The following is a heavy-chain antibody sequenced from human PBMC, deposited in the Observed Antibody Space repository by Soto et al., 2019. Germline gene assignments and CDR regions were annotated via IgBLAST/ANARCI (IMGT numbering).Heavy chain of an antibody. Sequence: VSVKVSCKASGYTFTSYGISWVRQAPGQGLEWMGWISAYNGNTNYAQKLQGRVTMTTDTSTSTAYMELRSLRSDDTAVYYCASLGKAAAGTRDYYYGMDVWGQGTTVTVSS. V-gene: IGHV1-18*04. D-gene: IGHD6-13*01. CDR3: ASLGKAAAGTRDYYYGMDV. J-gene: IGHJ6*02. CDR2: ISAYNGNT. CDR1: GYTFTSYG.